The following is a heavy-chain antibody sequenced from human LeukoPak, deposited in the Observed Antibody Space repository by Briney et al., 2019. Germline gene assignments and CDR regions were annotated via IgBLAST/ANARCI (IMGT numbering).Heavy chain of an antibody. CDR1: GFTFSSYW. V-gene: IGHV3-7*01. CDR3: ARDPGDYGDYYFDY. CDR2: IKQDGSEK. Sequence: GGSLRLSCAASGFTFSSYWMSWVRQAPGKGLEWVANIKQDGSEKYYVDSVKGRFTISRDNAKNSLYLQMNSLRAEDTAVYYCARDPGDYGDYYFDYWGQGTLVTVSS. D-gene: IGHD4-17*01. J-gene: IGHJ4*02.